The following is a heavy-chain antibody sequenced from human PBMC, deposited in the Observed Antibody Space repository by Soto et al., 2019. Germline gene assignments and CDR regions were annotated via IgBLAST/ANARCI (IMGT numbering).Heavy chain of an antibody. CDR3: ATPGPGVAASF. V-gene: IGHV5-51*01. CDR1: GYTFTNYW. Sequence: RKISCKGLGYTFTNYWIGWVRQMPGKGLEWMGLIYPSDLDTRYSPSFQGQVTISADKSVSTAYLQWNSLKASDTAMYYCATPGPGVAASFWGQGTQVTVSS. D-gene: IGHD6-19*01. J-gene: IGHJ4*02. CDR2: IYPSDLDT.